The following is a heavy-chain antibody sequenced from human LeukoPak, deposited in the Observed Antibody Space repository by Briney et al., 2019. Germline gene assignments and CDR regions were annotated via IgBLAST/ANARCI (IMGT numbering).Heavy chain of an antibody. D-gene: IGHD3-3*01. J-gene: IGHJ1*01. V-gene: IGHV1-18*01. CDR1: GYTFTSYG. CDR2: ISAYNGNT. Sequence: ASVKVSCKASGYTFTSYGISWVRQAPGQGLEWMGWISAYNGNTNYAQKLQGRVTMTTDTSTSTAYMELSSLRSEDTAVYYCARGADYDFWSGYWSEYFQHWGQGTLVTVSS. CDR3: ARGADYDFWSGYWSEYFQH.